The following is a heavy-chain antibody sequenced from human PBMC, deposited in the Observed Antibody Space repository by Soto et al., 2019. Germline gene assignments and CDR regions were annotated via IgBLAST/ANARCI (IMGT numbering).Heavy chain of an antibody. J-gene: IGHJ6*02. CDR1: GYTFTSYG. CDR3: TGVKYSPPYYYYGMDV. CDR2: ISAYNGNT. Sequence: QVQLVQSGAEVKKPGASVKVSCKASGYTFTSYGISWVRQAPGQGLEWMGWISAYNGNTNYAQKLQGRVTMTTDTTTSTAYMEMRSLRSDDTAVYYGTGVKYSPPYYYYGMDVWGQGTTVTVSS. V-gene: IGHV1-18*01. D-gene: IGHD5-12*01.